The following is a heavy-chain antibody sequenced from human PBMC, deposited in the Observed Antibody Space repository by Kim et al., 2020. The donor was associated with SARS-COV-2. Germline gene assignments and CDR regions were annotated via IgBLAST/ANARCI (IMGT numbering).Heavy chain of an antibody. CDR2: ISWDGGST. CDR1: GFTFDDYT. Sequence: GGSLRLFCAASGFTFDDYTMHWVRQAPGKGLEWVSLISWDGGSTYYADSVKGRFTISRDNSKNSLYLQMNSLRTEDTALYYCAKDIGFDWLLDYWGQGTLVTVSS. J-gene: IGHJ4*02. V-gene: IGHV3-43*01. CDR3: AKDIGFDWLLDY. D-gene: IGHD3-9*01.